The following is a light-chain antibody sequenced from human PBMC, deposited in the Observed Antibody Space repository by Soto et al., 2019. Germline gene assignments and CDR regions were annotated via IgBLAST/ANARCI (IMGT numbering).Light chain of an antibody. Sequence: DIQLTQSPSFLSASVGDRVTITCRASQGISSYLAWYQQKPGKAPKLLIYAASTLQSGVPSRFSGSGSGTEFTLTISSLQPEDCATYYCQQLNSYPQAFGGGTKVDIK. CDR3: QQLNSYPQA. CDR1: QGISSY. V-gene: IGKV1-9*01. CDR2: AAS. J-gene: IGKJ4*01.